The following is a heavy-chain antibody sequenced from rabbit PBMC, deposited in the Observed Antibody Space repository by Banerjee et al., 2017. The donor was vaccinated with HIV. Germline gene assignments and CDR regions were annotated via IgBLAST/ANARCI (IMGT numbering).Heavy chain of an antibody. V-gene: IGHV1S40*01. CDR3: ARDLTDAIGWNFGW. Sequence: QSLEESGGDLVKPGASLTLTCTASGFSFSSNDYMCWVRQAPGKGLEWISCIGSSSSGFTYSATWAKGRFTISKTSSTTVTLQMTSLTVADTATYFCARDLTDAIGWNFGWWGPGTLVTVS. CDR2: IGSSSSGFT. D-gene: IGHD4-1*01. J-gene: IGHJ6*01. CDR1: GFSFSSNDY.